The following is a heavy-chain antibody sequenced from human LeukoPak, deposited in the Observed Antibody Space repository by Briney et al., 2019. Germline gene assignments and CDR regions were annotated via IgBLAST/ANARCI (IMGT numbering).Heavy chain of an antibody. Sequence: GGCLRLSCAASGFTFSIAWTTWVCQAPGEGLGCVGLIKAKTNGGATDYAAPVKGRFTISRDHSKSTLYLQMNSLKPQDTAVYYCPTYYYDSSGYPDNRGQGTLVTVSP. V-gene: IGHV3-15*01. D-gene: IGHD3-22*01. CDR3: PTYYYDSSGYPDN. CDR1: GFTFSIAW. J-gene: IGHJ4*02. CDR2: IKAKTNGGAT.